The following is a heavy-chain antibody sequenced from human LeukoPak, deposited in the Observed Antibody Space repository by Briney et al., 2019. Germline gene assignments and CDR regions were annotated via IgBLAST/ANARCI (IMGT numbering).Heavy chain of an antibody. CDR3: ARQAYSSSSRVYYFDY. CDR2: IYYSGST. CDR1: GGSISSYY. J-gene: IGHJ4*02. V-gene: IGHV4-59*08. D-gene: IGHD6-13*01. Sequence: SETLSLTCTVSGGSISSYYWSLIRQPPGKGLEWIGYIYYSGSTNYNPSLKSRVTISVDTSKNQFSLKLSSVTAADTAVYYCARQAYSSSSRVYYFDYWGQGTLVTVSS.